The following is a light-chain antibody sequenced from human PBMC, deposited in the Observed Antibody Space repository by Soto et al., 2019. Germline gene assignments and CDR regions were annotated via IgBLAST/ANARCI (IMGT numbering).Light chain of an antibody. Sequence: QSVLTQPPSASGSPGQSVTISCTGTSSDVGDYNYVSWYQQHPGKAPKLMIYEVSKRPSGVPDRFSGSKSGNTASLTVSGLQAEDGADYYCSSYAGSLYVFGTGTKLTVL. CDR3: SSYAGSLYV. J-gene: IGLJ1*01. CDR2: EVS. CDR1: SSDVGDYNY. V-gene: IGLV2-8*01.